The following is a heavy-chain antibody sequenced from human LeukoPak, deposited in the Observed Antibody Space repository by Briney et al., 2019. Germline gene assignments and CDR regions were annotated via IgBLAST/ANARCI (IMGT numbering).Heavy chain of an antibody. J-gene: IGHJ4*02. D-gene: IGHD4-17*01. CDR2: MNPKSGGT. CDR3: ARDLFRYGDYSQ. Sequence: ASVKVSCKASGYTFSNSYILWVRQAPGQGLEWMGSMNPKSGGTKYAQKFQGRVTMTRDTSISTAYMELSRLRSDDTAVYYCARDLFRYGDYSQWGQGTLVTVSS. CDR1: GYTFSNSY. V-gene: IGHV1-2*02.